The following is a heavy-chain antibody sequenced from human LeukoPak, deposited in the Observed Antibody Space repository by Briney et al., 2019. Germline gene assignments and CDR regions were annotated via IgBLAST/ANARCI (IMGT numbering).Heavy chain of an antibody. D-gene: IGHD2-2*01. CDR1: GDTFSSYA. CDR2: IIPIFGTA. CDR3: ASNQEDIVVVPAVLRDYYYYGMDV. Sequence: ASVKVSCKASGDTFSSYAICWVRQAPGQGLEWMGGIIPIFGTANYAQKFQGRVTITADESTSTAYMELSSLRSEDTAVYYCASNQEDIVVVPAVLRDYYYYGMDVWGQGTTVTVSS. V-gene: IGHV1-69*13. J-gene: IGHJ6*02.